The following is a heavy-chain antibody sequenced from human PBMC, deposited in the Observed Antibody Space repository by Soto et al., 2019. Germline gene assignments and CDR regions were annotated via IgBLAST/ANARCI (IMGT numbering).Heavy chain of an antibody. Sequence: SETLSLTCTVSGDSISGYYWSWIRQPPGKGLEWIGYIYSSGYTNYNPSLKNRGTISVDTPKKQFFLNLRSVTAADTAVYYCARGGGYNFGIDYWGRG. D-gene: IGHD5-12*01. V-gene: IGHV4-59*01. CDR3: ARGGGYNFGIDY. CDR2: IYSSGYT. CDR1: GDSISGYY. J-gene: IGHJ4*02.